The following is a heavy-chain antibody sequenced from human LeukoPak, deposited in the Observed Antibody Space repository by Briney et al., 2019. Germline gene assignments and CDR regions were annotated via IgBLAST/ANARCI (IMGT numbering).Heavy chain of an antibody. CDR3: ARRVKWFGELSRAYYYYYMDV. V-gene: IGHV4-34*01. J-gene: IGHJ6*03. Sequence: SETLSLTCAVYGGSFSGYYWSWIRQPLGKGLEWIGEINHSGSTNYNPSLKSRVTISVDTSKNQFSLKLSSVTAADTAVYYCARRVKWFGELSRAYYYYYMDVWGKGTTVTISS. D-gene: IGHD3-10*01. CDR2: INHSGST. CDR1: GGSFSGYY.